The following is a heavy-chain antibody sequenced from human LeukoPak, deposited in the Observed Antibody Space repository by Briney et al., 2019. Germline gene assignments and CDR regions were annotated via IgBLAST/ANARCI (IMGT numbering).Heavy chain of an antibody. D-gene: IGHD3-22*01. Sequence: GASVKVSCKASGYTFTSYGISWVRQAPGQGLEWMGWISAYNGNTNYAQKLQGRVTMTTDTSTSTAYMELRSLRSDDTAVYYCARVVFGDSSGYNWFDPWGQGTLVTVSS. CDR1: GYTFTSYG. CDR2: ISAYNGNT. V-gene: IGHV1-18*01. J-gene: IGHJ5*02. CDR3: ARVVFGDSSGYNWFDP.